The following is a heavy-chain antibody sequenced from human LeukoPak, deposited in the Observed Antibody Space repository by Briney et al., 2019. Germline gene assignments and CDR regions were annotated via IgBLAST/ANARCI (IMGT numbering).Heavy chain of an antibody. CDR3: AKDRITGTPYYFDY. V-gene: IGHV3-23*01. CDR1: GFTFSSYA. Sequence: SGGSLRLSCAASGFTFSSYAMSWVRQAPGKGLEWVSGISGSGGSTYYADSVKGRFTISRDNSKNTLYLQIDSPRAADTAVYYCAKDRITGTPYYFDYWGQGTLVTVSS. CDR2: ISGSGGST. D-gene: IGHD1-20*01. J-gene: IGHJ4*02.